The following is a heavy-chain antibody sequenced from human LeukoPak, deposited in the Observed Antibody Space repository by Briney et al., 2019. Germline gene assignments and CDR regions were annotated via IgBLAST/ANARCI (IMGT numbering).Heavy chain of an antibody. V-gene: IGHV4-59*01. CDR2: IYYSGST. J-gene: IGHJ4*02. Sequence: PSETLSLTCTVSGGSISSYYWSWIRQPPGKGLEWIGYIYYSGSTNYNPSLKSRVTISVDTSKNQFSLKLSSVTAADTAVYYCARDQNYDFWSGPQDYWGQGTLVTVSS. D-gene: IGHD3-3*01. CDR3: ARDQNYDFWSGPQDY. CDR1: GGSISSYY.